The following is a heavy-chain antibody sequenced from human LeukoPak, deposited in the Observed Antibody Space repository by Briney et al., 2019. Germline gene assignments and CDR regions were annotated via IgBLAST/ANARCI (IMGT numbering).Heavy chain of an antibody. CDR1: GYTFTSYD. CDR3: ARMPYDGSGYFKH. V-gene: IGHV1-18*01. Sequence: ASVKVSSKASGYTFTSYDISWVRQAPGQGLEWMGWISPYNRNTNYAQTLQGRVTTPPDTSTSTAYMDVRGLRSDDTAVYYCARMPYDGSGYFKHWSQGTLVTVSS. J-gene: IGHJ1*01. D-gene: IGHD3-22*01. CDR2: ISPYNRNT.